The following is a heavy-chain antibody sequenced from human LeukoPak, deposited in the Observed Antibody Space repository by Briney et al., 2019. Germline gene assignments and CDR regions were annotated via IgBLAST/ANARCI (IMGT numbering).Heavy chain of an antibody. CDR3: ARAGQFRSSWLQGGWFDP. V-gene: IGHV4-34*01. J-gene: IGHJ5*02. Sequence: SETLSLTCAVYGGSFSGYYWSWIRQPPGKGLEWIGEINHSGSTNYNPSLKGRVTISVDTSKNQFSLKLSSVTAADTAVYYCARAGQFRSSWLQGGWFDPWGQGTLVTVSS. CDR1: GGSFSGYY. D-gene: IGHD6-13*01. CDR2: INHSGST.